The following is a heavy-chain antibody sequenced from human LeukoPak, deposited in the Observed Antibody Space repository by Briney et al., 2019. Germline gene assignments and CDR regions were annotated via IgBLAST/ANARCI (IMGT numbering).Heavy chain of an antibody. V-gene: IGHV4-34*01. Sequence: SETLSLTCAVYGGSFSGYYWSWIRQPPGKGLEWIGEINHSGSTNYNPSLKSRVTISVDPSKNQFSLKLTSVIAADTAVYYCARAGWFGELYGPLDFWGQGTLVTVSS. CDR3: ARAGWFGELYGPLDF. D-gene: IGHD3-10*01. CDR2: INHSGST. J-gene: IGHJ4*02. CDR1: GGSFSGYY.